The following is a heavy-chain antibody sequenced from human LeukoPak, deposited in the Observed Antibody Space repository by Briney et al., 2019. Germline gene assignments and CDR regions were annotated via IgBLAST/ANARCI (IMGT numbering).Heavy chain of an antibody. CDR1: GFIFSSYW. CDR3: ARRALRYCSSTSCPAQYYGVDV. Sequence: GGSLRLSCAACGFIFSSYWMSWVRQAPGKGLEWVANIKEDGSEKYYVDSVKGRFTISRDNAKNSLYLQTNSLRAEDTAVYYCARRALRYCSSTSCPAQYYGVDVWGKGTTVTVSS. V-gene: IGHV3-7*03. D-gene: IGHD2-2*01. CDR2: IKEDGSEK. J-gene: IGHJ6*04.